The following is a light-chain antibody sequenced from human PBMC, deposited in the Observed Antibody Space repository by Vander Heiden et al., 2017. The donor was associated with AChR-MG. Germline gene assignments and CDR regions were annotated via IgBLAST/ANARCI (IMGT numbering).Light chain of an antibody. Sequence: SYGLTQPPSVSVAPGQTARISCGGNNIGSESVHWYQQKPGQAPGLVVYDGSFRPSGIPERFSGSNSGQTATLTISRVEAGDEADYYCQVCDSRSVRVVFGGGTKLTVL. CDR3: QVCDSRSVRVV. V-gene: IGLV3-21*02. J-gene: IGLJ2*01. CDR1: NIGSES. CDR2: DGS.